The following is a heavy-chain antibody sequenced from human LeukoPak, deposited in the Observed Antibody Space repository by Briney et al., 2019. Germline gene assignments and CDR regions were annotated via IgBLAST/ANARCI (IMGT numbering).Heavy chain of an antibody. CDR1: GFTFSSYW. D-gene: IGHD3-9*01. CDR2: IKQDGSEK. Sequence: PGGSLRLSCAASGFTFSSYWMSWARQAPGKGLEWVANIKQDGSEKYYVDSVKGRFTISRDNAKNSLYLQMNSLRAEDTAVYYCARRNYDILTGYYIDYWGQGTLVTVSS. CDR3: ARRNYDILTGYYIDY. V-gene: IGHV3-7*01. J-gene: IGHJ4*02.